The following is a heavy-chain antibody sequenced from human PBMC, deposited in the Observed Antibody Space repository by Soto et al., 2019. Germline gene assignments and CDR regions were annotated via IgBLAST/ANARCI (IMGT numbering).Heavy chain of an antibody. Sequence: PSETLSLTCTVSGGSISSGGYYWSWIRQHPGKGLEWIGYIYYSGSTYYNPSLKSRVTISVDTSKNQFSLKLSSVTAADTAVYYCARARTTPYYYYYYMDVWGKGTTVTVSS. CDR1: GGSISSGGYY. J-gene: IGHJ6*03. V-gene: IGHV4-31*03. D-gene: IGHD2-15*01. CDR3: ARARTTPYYYYYYMDV. CDR2: IYYSGST.